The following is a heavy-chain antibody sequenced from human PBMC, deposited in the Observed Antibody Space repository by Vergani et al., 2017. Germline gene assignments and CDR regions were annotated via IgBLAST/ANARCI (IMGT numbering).Heavy chain of an antibody. CDR2: IKSDGSIT. J-gene: IGHJ6*02. CDR1: GFSFNSYW. D-gene: IGHD2-2*01. V-gene: IGHV3-74*03. CDR3: AKGVYCSSTSCYEGRGYYYGMGV. Sequence: DVHLAESGGGFFQPGGSLRLSCSASGFSFNSYWMHWVRQVPGKGLLWVSRIKSDGSITAYADSVKGRFTISRDNAQNTLYLQMNSLRVEDTAVYYCAKGVYCSSTSCYEGRGYYYGMGVWGQXP.